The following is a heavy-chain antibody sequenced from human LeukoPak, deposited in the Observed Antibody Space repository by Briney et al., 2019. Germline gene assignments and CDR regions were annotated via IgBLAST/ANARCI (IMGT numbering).Heavy chain of an antibody. D-gene: IGHD2-8*02. Sequence: GGSLRLSCAASGFTFSNYGMPWVRQAPGKGLEWVAVISYDGSNKYYADSVKGRFTISRDNSKNTLYLQMNSLRAEDTAVYYCAKETESTGANWFDPWGQGTLVTVSS. CDR1: GFTFSNYG. CDR3: AKETESTGANWFDP. CDR2: ISYDGSNK. V-gene: IGHV3-30*18. J-gene: IGHJ5*02.